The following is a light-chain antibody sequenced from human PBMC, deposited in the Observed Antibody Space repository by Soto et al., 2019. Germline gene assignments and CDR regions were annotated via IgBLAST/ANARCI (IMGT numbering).Light chain of an antibody. V-gene: IGLV1-40*01. CDR3: QSYDSSLSAWV. CDR1: SSNIGAGYD. Sequence: QSVLTQPPSVSGAPGQRVTISCTGSSSNIGAGYDVHWYQQLPGTAPKLLIYGNSNRPSGVPDRFSGSKSGTSASLAITGLQAEDEADYACQSYDSSLSAWVFGGGTKLTLL. J-gene: IGLJ3*02. CDR2: GNS.